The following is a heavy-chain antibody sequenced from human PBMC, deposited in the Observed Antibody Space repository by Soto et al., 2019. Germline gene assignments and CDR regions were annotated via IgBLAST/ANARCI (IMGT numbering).Heavy chain of an antibody. CDR1: GYTFGGYY. CDR2: INPNSGGT. J-gene: IGHJ4*02. Sequence: ASVKVSCKASGYTFGGYYMHWVRQAPGQGLEWVGWINPNSGGTNYAQKFQGRVTMTRDTSISTAYMELSRLRSDDTAVYYCATGTFTDFNYWGQGALVTVSS. D-gene: IGHD1-26*01. V-gene: IGHV1-2*02. CDR3: ATGTFTDFNY.